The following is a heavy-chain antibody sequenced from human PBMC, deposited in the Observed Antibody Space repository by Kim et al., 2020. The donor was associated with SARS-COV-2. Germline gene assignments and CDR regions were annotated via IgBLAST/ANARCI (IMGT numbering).Heavy chain of an antibody. V-gene: IGHV3-15*01. J-gene: IGHJ4*02. CDR3: TTFNDGATKYYFDY. CDR1: GFTFSNAW. CDR2: IKSKTDGGTT. Sequence: GGSLRLSCAASGFTFSNAWMSWARQAPGKGLEWVGRIKSKTDGGTTDYAAPVKGRFTISRDDSKNTLYLQMNSLKTEDTAVYYCTTFNDGATKYYFDYWGQGTLVTVSS. D-gene: IGHD1-1*01.